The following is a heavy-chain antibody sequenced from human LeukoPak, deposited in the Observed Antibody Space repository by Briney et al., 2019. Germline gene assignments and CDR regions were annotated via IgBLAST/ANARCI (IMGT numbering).Heavy chain of an antibody. CDR1: GGSFSGYY. CDR2: INHSGST. J-gene: IGHJ4*02. Sequence: PSETLSLTCAVYGGSFSGYYWSWIRQPPGKGLEWIGEINHSGSTNYNPSLKSRVTISVDTSKNQSSLKLSSVTAADTAVYYCARDRSALFDYWGQGTLVTVSS. CDR3: ARDRSALFDY. V-gene: IGHV4-34*01.